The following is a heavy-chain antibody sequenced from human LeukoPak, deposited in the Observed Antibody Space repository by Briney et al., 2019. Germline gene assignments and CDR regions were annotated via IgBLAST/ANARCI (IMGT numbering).Heavy chain of an antibody. CDR2: INHSGST. J-gene: IGHJ4*02. Sequence: PSETLSLTCAGYGGSFSGYYWSWIRLPPGKGLEWIGEINHSGSTNYNPSLKSRVTISVDTSKNQFSLKLSSVTAADTAVYYCARGLNWNYNYWGQGTLVTVSS. CDR1: GGSFSGYY. V-gene: IGHV4-34*01. D-gene: IGHD1-7*01. CDR3: ARGLNWNYNY.